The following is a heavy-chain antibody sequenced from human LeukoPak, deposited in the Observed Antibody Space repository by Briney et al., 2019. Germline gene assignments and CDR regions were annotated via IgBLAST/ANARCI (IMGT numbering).Heavy chain of an antibody. CDR3: ARDLAYCGGDCYHNWFDP. CDR1: GGSISSYY. V-gene: IGHV4-4*07. D-gene: IGHD2-21*02. Sequence: PSETLSLTCTVSGGSISSYYWSWIRQPAGKGLEWIGRIYTSGSTNYNPSLKSRVTMSVDTSKNQFSLKLSSVTAADTAVYYCARDLAYCGGDCYHNWFDPWGQGTLVTVSS. J-gene: IGHJ5*02. CDR2: IYTSGST.